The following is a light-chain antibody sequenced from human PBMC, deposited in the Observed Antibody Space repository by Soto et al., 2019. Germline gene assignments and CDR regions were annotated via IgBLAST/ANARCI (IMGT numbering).Light chain of an antibody. V-gene: IGLV2-14*01. CDR3: CSYTSSSTLVV. Sequence: QSALTQPASVSGSPGQSITISCSGTSSDVGGYKYVSWYQQHPGKAPKLMIYDVSNRSSGVSNRFSVSKSRNTSSLTICGLQAEDEADYYCCSYTSSSTLVVFGGGTKLTVL. J-gene: IGLJ2*01. CDR2: DVS. CDR1: SSDVGGYKY.